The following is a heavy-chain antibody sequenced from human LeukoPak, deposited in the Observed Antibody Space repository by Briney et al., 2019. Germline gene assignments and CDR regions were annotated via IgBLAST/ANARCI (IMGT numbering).Heavy chain of an antibody. CDR1: GYTFTSYG. CDR3: AXXXXXXXXXXXSGFLYGMDV. D-gene: IGHD2/OR15-2a*01. CDR2: ISAYNGNT. V-gene: IGHV1-18*01. Sequence: ASVKVSCKASGYTFTSYGISWVRQAPGQGLEWMGWISAYNGNTNYAQKLQGRVTMTTDTSTSTAYMELRSLRSDDTAVYYCAXXXXXXXXXXXSGFLYGMDVWGQGTTVTVSS. J-gene: IGHJ6*02.